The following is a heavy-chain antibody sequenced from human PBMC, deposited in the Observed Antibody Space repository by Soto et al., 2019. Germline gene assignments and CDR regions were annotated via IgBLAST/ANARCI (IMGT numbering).Heavy chain of an antibody. J-gene: IGHJ3*02. CDR2: ISSSSSTI. D-gene: IGHD6-19*01. CDR3: ARDKSGSKEWLVLGFAFDI. V-gene: IGHV3-48*01. Sequence: EVQLVESGGGLVQPGGSLRLSCAASGFTFSSYSMNWVRQAPGKGLEWVAYISSSSSTIYYADSVKGRFTISRDNAKNSLYLQMNRMRAEDTEVYYCARDKSGSKEWLVLGFAFDIWGQGTMVTVSS. CDR1: GFTFSSYS.